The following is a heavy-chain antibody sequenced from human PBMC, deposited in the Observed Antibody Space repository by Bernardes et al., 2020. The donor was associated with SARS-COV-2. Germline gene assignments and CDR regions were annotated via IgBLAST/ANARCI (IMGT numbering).Heavy chain of an antibody. CDR1: GGSISSYY. D-gene: IGHD3-9*01. Sequence: SETLSLTCTVSGGSISSYYWSWIRQPPGKGLEWIGYIYYSGSTNYNPSLKSRVTISVDTSKNQFSLKLSSVTAADTAVYYCARLDYDILTGIDNFDYWGQGTLVTVSS. CDR3: ARLDYDILTGIDNFDY. CDR2: IYYSGST. J-gene: IGHJ4*02. V-gene: IGHV4-59*08.